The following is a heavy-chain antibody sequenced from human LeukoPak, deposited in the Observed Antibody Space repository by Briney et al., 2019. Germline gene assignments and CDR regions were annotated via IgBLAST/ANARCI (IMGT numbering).Heavy chain of an antibody. CDR3: ARAYNWFDP. J-gene: IGHJ5*02. CDR2: IYYSGST. CDR1: GVSISSSSYY. V-gene: IGHV4-39*07. Sequence: PSETLSLTCTVSGVSISSSSYYWGWIRQPPGKGLEWIGSIYYSGSTYYNPSLKSRVTISVDTSKNQFSLKLSSVTAADTAVYYCARAYNWFDPWGQGTLVTVSS.